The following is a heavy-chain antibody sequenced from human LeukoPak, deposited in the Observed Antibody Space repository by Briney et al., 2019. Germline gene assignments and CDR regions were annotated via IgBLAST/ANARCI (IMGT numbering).Heavy chain of an antibody. V-gene: IGHV3-48*03. Sequence: PGGSLRLSCAASGFTFSSYEMNWVRQAAGKGLEWVSYISSSGSTIYYADSVKGRFTISRDNAKNSLYLQMNSLRAEDTAVYYCARDQGRFKDCGGDCYAAFDIWGQGTMVTVSS. CDR1: GFTFSSYE. J-gene: IGHJ3*02. CDR2: ISSSGSTI. CDR3: ARDQGRFKDCGGDCYAAFDI. D-gene: IGHD2-21*02.